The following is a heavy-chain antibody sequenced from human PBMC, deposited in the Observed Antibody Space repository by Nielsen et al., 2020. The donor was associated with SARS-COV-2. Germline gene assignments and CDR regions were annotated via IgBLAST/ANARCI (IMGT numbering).Heavy chain of an antibody. CDR2: IKQDGSEK. Sequence: GESLKISCAASGFTFSSYWMSWVRQAPGKGLEWVANIKQDGSEKYYVDSVKGRFTISRDNAKNSLYLQMNSLRAEDTAVYYCARRYSSGWYGWFDPWGQGTLVTVSS. D-gene: IGHD6-19*01. CDR1: GFTFSSYW. CDR3: ARRYSSGWYGWFDP. V-gene: IGHV3-7*05. J-gene: IGHJ5*02.